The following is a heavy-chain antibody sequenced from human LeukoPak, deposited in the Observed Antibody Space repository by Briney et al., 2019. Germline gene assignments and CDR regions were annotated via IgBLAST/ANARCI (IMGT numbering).Heavy chain of an antibody. V-gene: IGHV1-18*01. J-gene: IGHJ4*02. Sequence: ASVKVSCKASGYTFTGYGITWVRQAPGQGLEWMGWISAYNGNTNYAQKFQGRVTRTTETSTRTAYMELRSLRSDDAAVYYCARIDLAYGSGTYYSSYFEYWGQGTLVTISS. CDR3: ARIDLAYGSGTYYSSYFEY. CDR2: ISAYNGNT. CDR1: GYTFTGYG. D-gene: IGHD3-10*01.